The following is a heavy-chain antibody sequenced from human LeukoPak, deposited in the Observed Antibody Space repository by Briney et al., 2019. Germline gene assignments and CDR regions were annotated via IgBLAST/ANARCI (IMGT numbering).Heavy chain of an antibody. CDR3: ARSAPMKTFDY. CDR1: GYTFTSYY. J-gene: IGHJ4*02. Sequence: VSVKVSCKASGYTFTSYYMHWVRQAPGQGLEWMGIINPSGGGTSYAQKFQGRVTMTRDMSTSTVYMELSSLRSEDTAVYYCARSAPMKTFDYWGQGTLVTVSS. V-gene: IGHV1-46*01. CDR2: INPSGGGT.